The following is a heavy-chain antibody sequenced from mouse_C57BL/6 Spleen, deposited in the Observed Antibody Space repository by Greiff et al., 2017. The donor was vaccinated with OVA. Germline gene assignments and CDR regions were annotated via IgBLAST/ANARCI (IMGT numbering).Heavy chain of an antibody. V-gene: IGHV1-15*01. J-gene: IGHJ2*01. CDR2: IDPETGGT. CDR3: TRDDYLLDD. D-gene: IGHD2-4*01. Sequence: QVQLQQSGAELVRPGASVTLSCKASGYTFTDYEMHWVKQTPVHGLEWIGAIDPETGGTAYNQKFKGKAILTADKSSSTAYMELRSLTSEDSAVYYCTRDDYLLDDWGQGTTLTVSS. CDR1: GYTFTDYE.